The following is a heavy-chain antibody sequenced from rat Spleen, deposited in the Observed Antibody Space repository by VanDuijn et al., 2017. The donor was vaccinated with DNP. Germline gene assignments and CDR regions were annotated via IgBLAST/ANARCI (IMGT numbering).Heavy chain of an antibody. CDR1: GFNFNIYW. J-gene: IGHJ2*01. Sequence: EVQLVESGGGLVQPGRSLKLSCAASGFNFNIYWMGWVRQAPGKGLEWVSSISTGGGNTYYRDSVKGRFTISRDNAKNTQYLQMDSLRSEDTATYYCASHNSGYFDYWGQGVMVTVSS. V-gene: IGHV5S13*01. CDR2: ISTGGGNT. CDR3: ASHNSGYFDY. D-gene: IGHD4-3*01.